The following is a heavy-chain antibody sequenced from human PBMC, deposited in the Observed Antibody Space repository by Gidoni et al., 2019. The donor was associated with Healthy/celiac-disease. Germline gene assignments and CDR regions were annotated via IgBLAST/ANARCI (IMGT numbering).Heavy chain of an antibody. V-gene: IGHV3-30-3*01. CDR2: ISYDGSNK. J-gene: IGHJ4*02. Sequence: QVQLVESGGGVVQPGRSLRLSCAASGFTCSSYAMHWVRQAPGKGLEWVAVISYDGSNKYYADSVKGRFTISRDNSKNTLYLQMNSLRAEDTAVYYCARGISWELPLDYWGQGTLVTVSS. D-gene: IGHD1-26*01. CDR1: GFTCSSYA. CDR3: ARGISWELPLDY.